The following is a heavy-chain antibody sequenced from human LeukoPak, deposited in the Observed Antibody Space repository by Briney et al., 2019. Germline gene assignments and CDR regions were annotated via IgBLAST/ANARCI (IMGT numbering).Heavy chain of an antibody. D-gene: IGHD3-3*01. CDR3: AKETPLASSYYDFWSGSSDY. V-gene: IGHV3-23*01. CDR2: ISGSGGST. Sequence: GGSLRLSCAASGFTFSSYAMSWVRQAPGKGLEWVSAISGSGGSTYYADSVKGRFTISRDNSKNTLYLQMNSLRAKDTAVYYCAKETPLASSYYDFWSGSSDYWGQGTLVTVSS. J-gene: IGHJ4*02. CDR1: GFTFSSYA.